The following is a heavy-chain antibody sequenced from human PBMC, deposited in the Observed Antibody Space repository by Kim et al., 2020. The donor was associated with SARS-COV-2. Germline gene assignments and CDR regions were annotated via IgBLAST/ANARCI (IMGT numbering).Heavy chain of an antibody. Sequence: SETLSLTCTVSGGSISSYYWNWIRQPPGKGLEWIGYIYYSGNTNYNPSLKSRVTISVDTSKNQFSLKLNSVTAADTAVYYCARQIYRNYGMDVWGQGTTVTVSS. V-gene: IGHV4-59*01. J-gene: IGHJ6*02. CDR2: IYYSGNT. CDR3: ARQIYRNYGMDV. D-gene: IGHD5-18*01. CDR1: GGSISSYY.